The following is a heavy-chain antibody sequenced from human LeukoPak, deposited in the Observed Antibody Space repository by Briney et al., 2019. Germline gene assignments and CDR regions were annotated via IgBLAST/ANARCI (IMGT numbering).Heavy chain of an antibody. CDR3: VRDCSSTTCLEY. Sequence: SVKVSCKASGGSFSTFPISWVRQAPGQGLEWMGRIIPVLRLTNYAQKFQAGLTITADKFTNTAYMELSSLTSVDTAIYYCVRDCSSTTCLEYWGQGTLITVSS. CDR2: IIPVLRLT. CDR1: GGSFSTFP. V-gene: IGHV1-69*04. J-gene: IGHJ4*02. D-gene: IGHD2-2*01.